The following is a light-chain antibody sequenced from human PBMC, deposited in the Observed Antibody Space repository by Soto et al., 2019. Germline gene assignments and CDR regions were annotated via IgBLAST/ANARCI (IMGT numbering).Light chain of an antibody. CDR1: QRVSSNY. J-gene: IGKJ5*01. Sequence: VLTHSRGTLSLSPGERATLSSRASQRVSSNYLAWYQQKPGQALRLLIYGASGRATGIPERFSGSRYGTGFTLTISRLETEDFAVYYCQQFGSSLITFGQGTRLEIK. CDR3: QQFGSSLIT. V-gene: IGKV3-20*01. CDR2: GAS.